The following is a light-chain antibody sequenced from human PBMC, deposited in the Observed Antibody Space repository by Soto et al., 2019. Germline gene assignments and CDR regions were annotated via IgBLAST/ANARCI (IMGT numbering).Light chain of an antibody. Sequence: DIQLTQSPSFLSSSVLERFTITRRASQDVSDYLAWYQHTPGKAPNLLIYAAYTLQSGVPSRSSGSGSGTEFSLTITSLQPEDFATYYCQYLNGAPTITFGQGTRLEI. CDR3: QYLNGAPTIT. V-gene: IGKV1-9*01. J-gene: IGKJ5*01. CDR1: QDVSDY. CDR2: AAY.